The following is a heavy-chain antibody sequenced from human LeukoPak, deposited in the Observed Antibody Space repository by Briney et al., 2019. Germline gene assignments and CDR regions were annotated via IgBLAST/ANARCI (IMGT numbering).Heavy chain of an antibody. CDR1: GGSISSSSYY. V-gene: IGHV4-39*07. J-gene: IGHJ4*02. Sequence: SETLSLTCTVSGGSISSSSYYWGWIRQPPGKGLEWIGSIYYSGSTYYNPSLKSRATISVDTSKNQFSLNLSSVTAAYTAVYYCGYSYGYRWYFDYWGQGTLVTVSS. D-gene: IGHD5-18*01. CDR3: GYSYGYRWYFDY. CDR2: IYYSGST.